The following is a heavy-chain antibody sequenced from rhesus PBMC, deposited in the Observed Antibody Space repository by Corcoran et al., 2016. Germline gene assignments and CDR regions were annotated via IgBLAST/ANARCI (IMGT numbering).Heavy chain of an antibody. D-gene: IGHD2-2*01. Sequence: QVQLQESGPGVVKPSETLSLTCAVSGGSISDSYRWSWIRQPPGKGLEWIGYIYGSSTSTNYNPSLNSRVTISKDTSKNQFSWKLSSVTAADTAVYYCARDRIYYYFDYWGQGVLVTVSS. CDR2: IYGSSTST. V-gene: IGHV4S10*01. CDR3: ARDRIYYYFDY. CDR1: GGSISDSYR. J-gene: IGHJ4*01.